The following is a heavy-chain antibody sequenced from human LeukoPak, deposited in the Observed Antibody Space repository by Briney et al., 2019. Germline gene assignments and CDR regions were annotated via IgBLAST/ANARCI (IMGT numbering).Heavy chain of an antibody. J-gene: IGHJ4*02. CDR3: ARDAEDPRLW. V-gene: IGHV3-30*04. CDR1: GFTFSSYA. CDR2: ISYDGSNK. Sequence: GGSLRLSCAASGFTFSSYAMHWVRQAPGKGLEWVAVISYDGSNKYYADSVKGRFTISRDNAKNSLYLQMNSLRAEDTAVYYCARDAEDPRLWWGQGTLVTVSS. D-gene: IGHD4/OR15-4a*01.